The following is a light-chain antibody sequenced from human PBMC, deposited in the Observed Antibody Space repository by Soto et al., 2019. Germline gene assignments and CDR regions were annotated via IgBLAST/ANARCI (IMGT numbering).Light chain of an antibody. CDR2: DVS. Sequence: QSALTQPASVSRAPGQSITISCTGTSSDVGGYNYVSWYQQHPGKAPKLMIYDVSNPPSGVSNRFSGSKSGNTPSLTISGLQADYEADYYCSSYTSSSTLVVFGGGTKVTVL. CDR3: SSYTSSSTLVV. V-gene: IGLV2-14*01. J-gene: IGLJ2*01. CDR1: SSDVGGYNY.